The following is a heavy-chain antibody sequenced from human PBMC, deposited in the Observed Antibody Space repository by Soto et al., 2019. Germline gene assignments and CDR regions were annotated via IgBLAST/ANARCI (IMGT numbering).Heavy chain of an antibody. J-gene: IGHJ4*02. D-gene: IGHD6-6*01. CDR2: ISGSGGAT. CDR1: GFTFSSYA. Sequence: GGSLRLSCAASGFTFSSYAMSWVRQAPGKGLEWVSAISGSGGATYYADSVKGRFTISRDNSKNTLYLQMNSLRAEDTAIYYCEKDPARHYFDYWGQGSLVTVSS. CDR3: EKDPARHYFDY. V-gene: IGHV3-23*01.